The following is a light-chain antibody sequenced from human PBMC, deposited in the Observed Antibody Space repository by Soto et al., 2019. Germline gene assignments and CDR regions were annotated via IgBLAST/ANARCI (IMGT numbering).Light chain of an antibody. V-gene: IGKV1D-12*01. CDR2: GAS. Sequence: DIQMTQSPSSVSASVGDSVTITCRESQDIASWLAWYQQKPGKAPNLLIYGASTLQSGVPSRFSGSRSGTDFTLTISSLQPEDFATYYCQQANSFPLTFGGGTKVEIK. CDR3: QQANSFPLT. J-gene: IGKJ4*01. CDR1: QDIASW.